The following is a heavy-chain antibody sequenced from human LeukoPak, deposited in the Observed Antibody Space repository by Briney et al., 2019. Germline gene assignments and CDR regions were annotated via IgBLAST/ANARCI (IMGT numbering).Heavy chain of an antibody. CDR2: ISAYNGNT. Sequence: GASVKVSCKASGYTFTSYGISWVRQAPGQGLEWMGWISAYNGNTNYAQKLQGRVTMTTDTPTSTAYMELRSLRSDDTAVYYCARMSVLGSGSYFLYYYYGMDVWGQGTTVTVSS. V-gene: IGHV1-18*01. J-gene: IGHJ6*02. CDR3: ARMSVLGSGSYFLYYYYGMDV. CDR1: GYTFTSYG. D-gene: IGHD3-10*02.